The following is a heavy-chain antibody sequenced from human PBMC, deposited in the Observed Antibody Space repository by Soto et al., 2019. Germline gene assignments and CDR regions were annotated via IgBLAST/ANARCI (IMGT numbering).Heavy chain of an antibody. CDR3: AREHDAFAV. D-gene: IGHD1-1*01. V-gene: IGHV3-30-3*01. CDR1: GFPFTSYA. Sequence: QVPLVESGGGVVQPGRSLTLSCAASGFPFTSYAIHWVRQAPGKGLEWVAVISHDGGIKHYADSVKGRFTISRDNSKNTLYLQMNSLRDEDTAVYHCAREHDAFAVWGQGTTVTVAS. CDR2: ISHDGGIK. J-gene: IGHJ6*02.